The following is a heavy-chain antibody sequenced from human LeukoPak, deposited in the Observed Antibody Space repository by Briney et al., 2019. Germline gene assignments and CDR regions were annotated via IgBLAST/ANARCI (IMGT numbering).Heavy chain of an antibody. CDR1: GYTFTGYY. Sequence: GASVKASCKASGYTFTGYYMRWVRQAPGQGLEWVGWINPNSGGTNYAQKFQGRVTMTRDTSITTAYMELSRLRSDDTAVYYWARDDSYRWVFDYWGQGTLVTVSS. D-gene: IGHD5-24*01. J-gene: IGHJ4*02. V-gene: IGHV1-2*02. CDR3: ARDDSYRWVFDY. CDR2: INPNSGGT.